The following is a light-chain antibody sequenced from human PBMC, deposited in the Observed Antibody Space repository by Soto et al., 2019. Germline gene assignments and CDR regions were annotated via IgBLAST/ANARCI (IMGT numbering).Light chain of an antibody. CDR1: QSVLYTTNNTNY. J-gene: IGKJ4*02. CDR3: QQYYSTPLS. V-gene: IGKV4-1*01. Sequence: DIVMTQSPDSLAGSLGESPTINSKSSQSVLYTTNNTNYLAWYQQKPGQPPKLLIYWASTRESWVPDRFSGSGSGTDFNLTIHSLQAEDVAVYYCQQYYSTPLSFGGGTKVEIK. CDR2: WAS.